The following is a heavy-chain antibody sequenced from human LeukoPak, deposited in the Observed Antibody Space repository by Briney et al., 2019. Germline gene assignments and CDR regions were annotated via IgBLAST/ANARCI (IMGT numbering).Heavy chain of an antibody. Sequence: GGSLRLSCTASGFTFSNYWMSWVRQAPGKGLEWVANIKQDGSEKYYVGSVKGRFTISRDNSKNTLYLQMNSLRAEDTAVYYCARWRYSGYEGFDYWGQGTLVTVSS. J-gene: IGHJ4*02. CDR3: ARWRYSGYEGFDY. D-gene: IGHD5-12*01. CDR1: GFTFSNYW. V-gene: IGHV3-7*03. CDR2: IKQDGSEK.